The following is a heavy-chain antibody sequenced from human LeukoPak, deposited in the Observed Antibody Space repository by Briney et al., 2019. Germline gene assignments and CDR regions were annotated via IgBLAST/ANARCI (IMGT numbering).Heavy chain of an antibody. CDR1: GGSNNSYY. J-gene: IGHJ5*02. CDR2: THPSGNT. Sequence: SETLSLTCTVSGGSNNSYYWSWIRQPPGKGLEWIGYTHPSGNTNYSPSLKSRVTISIDMSRNQFSLKLSSVTAADTAVYYCARKATKKGWFDPWGRGTLVTASS. V-gene: IGHV4-4*09. CDR3: ARKATKKGWFDP.